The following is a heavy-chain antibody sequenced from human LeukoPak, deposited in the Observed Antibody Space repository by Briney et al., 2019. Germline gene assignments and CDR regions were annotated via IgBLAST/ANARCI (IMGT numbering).Heavy chain of an antibody. Sequence: SETLSLTCTVSGGSISSYYWSWIRQPPGKGLEWIGYIYHSGSTNYNPSLKSRVTISVDTSKNQFSLKLSSVTAADTAVYYCARRKYSSSWYDYWGQGTLDTVSS. D-gene: IGHD6-13*01. CDR1: GGSISSYY. CDR2: IYHSGST. V-gene: IGHV4-59*08. CDR3: ARRKYSSSWYDY. J-gene: IGHJ4*02.